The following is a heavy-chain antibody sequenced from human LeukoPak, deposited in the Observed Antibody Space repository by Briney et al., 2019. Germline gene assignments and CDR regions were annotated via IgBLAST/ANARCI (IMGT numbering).Heavy chain of an antibody. CDR3: ARDTKLGINAFDI. CDR2: INPNSGGT. D-gene: IGHD7-27*01. V-gene: IGHV1-2*02. Sequence: ASVKVSCKASGYTFTGYYMHWVRQAPGQGLEWRGWINPNSGGTNYAQKFQGRVTMTRDTSISTAYMELSRLRSDDTAVYYCARDTKLGINAFDIWGQGTMVTVSS. J-gene: IGHJ3*02. CDR1: GYTFTGYY.